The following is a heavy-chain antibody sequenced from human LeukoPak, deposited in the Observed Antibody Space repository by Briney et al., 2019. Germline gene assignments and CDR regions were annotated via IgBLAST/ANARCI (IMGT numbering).Heavy chain of an antibody. D-gene: IGHD2-2*01. CDR3: ARGPAVLDP. CDR1: GDSVSSNSAA. V-gene: IGHV6-1*01. J-gene: IGHJ5*02. CDR2: TYYRSKWFS. Sequence: SQTLSLTCAISGDSVSSNSAAWNWIRQSPSRGLEWLGRTYYRSKWFSAYAVSVKSRIIINPDTSKNRFSLQSNSVTPEDTAVYYCARGPAVLDPWGQGTLVTVSS.